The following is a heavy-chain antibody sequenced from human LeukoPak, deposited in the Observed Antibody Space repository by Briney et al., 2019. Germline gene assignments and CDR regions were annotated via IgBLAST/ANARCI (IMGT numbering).Heavy chain of an antibody. CDR1: GFTFSSYG. J-gene: IGHJ3*02. V-gene: IGHV3-23*01. CDR2: LSGGGSST. D-gene: IGHD6-6*01. Sequence: GGYLRRSCAASGFTFSSYGMSWVRQGPGKGLEWVSGLSGGGSSTYYADSVKGRFTSSRDNSKNTLYLQMNSLRAEDTAVYYCAKGVYPGPPDAFDIWGQGTMVTVSS. CDR3: AKGVYPGPPDAFDI.